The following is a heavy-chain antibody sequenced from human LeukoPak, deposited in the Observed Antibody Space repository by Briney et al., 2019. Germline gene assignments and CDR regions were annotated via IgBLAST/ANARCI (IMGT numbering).Heavy chain of an antibody. V-gene: IGHV3-13*01. J-gene: IGHJ6*03. CDR1: GFTFSSYD. D-gene: IGHD6-13*01. CDR3: ARGAAAVLPYYYYYMDV. CDR2: IGTAGDT. Sequence: GGSLRLSCAASGFTFSSYDMHWVRQATGKGLEWVSAIGTAGDTYYPGSVKGRFTISRENAKNSLYLQMNSLRAGDTAVYYCARGAAAVLPYYYYYMDVWGKGTTVTISS.